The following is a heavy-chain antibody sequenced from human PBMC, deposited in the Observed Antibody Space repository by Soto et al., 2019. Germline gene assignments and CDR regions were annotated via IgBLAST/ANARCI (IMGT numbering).Heavy chain of an antibody. Sequence: QVQLVQSGAEVKKPGSSVKVSCKASGGTFSSYAISWVRQAPGQGLEWMGGIIPIFGTANYAQKFQGRVTITADESTSTAYMELSSLRSEDTAVYYCAGYGDYGPGSNLNNWFDPWGQGTLVTVSS. CDR1: GGTFSSYA. J-gene: IGHJ5*02. V-gene: IGHV1-69*01. CDR2: IIPIFGTA. D-gene: IGHD4-17*01. CDR3: AGYGDYGPGSNLNNWFDP.